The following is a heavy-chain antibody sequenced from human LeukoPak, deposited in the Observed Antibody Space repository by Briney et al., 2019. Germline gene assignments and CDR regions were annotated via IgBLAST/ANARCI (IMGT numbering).Heavy chain of an antibody. CDR3: ATLPT. J-gene: IGHJ4*02. Sequence: GGSLRLSCAASGYTFSTCSMNWVRQAPGKALEWVSSINNRGDDKYYADSVKGRFTISRDNSKNTLYLQMNSLRAEDTALYYCATLPTWGQGTLVTVSS. V-gene: IGHV3-21*01. CDR1: GYTFSTCS. CDR2: INNRGDDK. D-gene: IGHD4-17*01.